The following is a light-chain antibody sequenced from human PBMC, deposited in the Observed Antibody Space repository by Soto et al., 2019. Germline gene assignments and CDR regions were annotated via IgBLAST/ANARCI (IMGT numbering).Light chain of an antibody. CDR2: GAS. Sequence: EIVMTQSPATLSVSPRERATLSCRASQSVSSNLAWYQQKPGQAPRLLIYGASTRATGIPARFSGSGSGTEFTLTIRRLQFEDFAVYYCQQYNNWPPWTFGQGTKVEIK. J-gene: IGKJ1*01. V-gene: IGKV3-15*01. CDR1: QSVSSN. CDR3: QQYNNWPPWT.